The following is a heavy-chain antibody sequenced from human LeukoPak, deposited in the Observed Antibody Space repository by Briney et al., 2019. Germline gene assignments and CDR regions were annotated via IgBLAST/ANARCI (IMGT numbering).Heavy chain of an antibody. CDR1: GYSFTSYW. Sequence: GESLKISCKGSGYSFTSYWIGWVRQMPGKGLEWMGIIYPGDSDTRYSPSFQGQVTISADKSISTAYLQWSSLKASDTAMYYCARHVGYGGYVEYYFDYWGQGTLVTVSS. CDR3: ARHVGYGGYVEYYFDY. CDR2: IYPGDSDT. D-gene: IGHD5-12*01. J-gene: IGHJ4*02. V-gene: IGHV5-51*01.